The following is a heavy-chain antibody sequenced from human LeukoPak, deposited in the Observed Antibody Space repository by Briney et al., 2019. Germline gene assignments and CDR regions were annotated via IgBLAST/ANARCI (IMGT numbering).Heavy chain of an antibody. CDR1: GGSISSSSYY. J-gene: IGHJ4*02. CDR3: ARQAPGYSYGYVY. V-gene: IGHV4-39*01. Sequence: SETLSLTCTVSGGSISSSSYYWGWIRQPPGKGLEWIGSIYYSGSTYNNPSLKSRVTISVDTSKNQFSLKLSSVTAADTAVYYRARQAPGYSYGYVYWGQGTLVTASS. CDR2: IYYSGST. D-gene: IGHD5-18*01.